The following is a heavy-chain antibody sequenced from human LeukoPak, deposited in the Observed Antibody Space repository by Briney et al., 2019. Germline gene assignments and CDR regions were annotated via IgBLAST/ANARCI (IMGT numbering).Heavy chain of an antibody. J-gene: IGHJ3*02. D-gene: IGHD6-13*01. CDR3: AKDRLYSSSWYDAFDI. V-gene: IGHV3-23*01. CDR2: ISGSGGST. Sequence: GGSLRLSCAASGFTFSSYAMSWVRQAPGKGLEWVSAISGSGGSTYYADSVKGRFTISRDNSKNTLYLQMNSLRAEDTAVYYCAKDRLYSSSWYDAFDIWGQGTMVTVSS. CDR1: GFTFSSYA.